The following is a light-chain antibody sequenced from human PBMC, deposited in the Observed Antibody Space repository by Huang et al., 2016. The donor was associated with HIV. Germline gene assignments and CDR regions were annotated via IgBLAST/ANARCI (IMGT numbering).Light chain of an antibody. CDR3: QQYGSSPIT. CDR1: QSVDSNY. Sequence: EIVLTQSPGTLSLSPGETATLSCRAGQSVDSNYLAWYKQTPGQAPRLLIHDASTRATGIPGRFSGSGSGTDFTLTISRLEPEDFAVYYCQQYGSSPITFGQGTRLEIK. V-gene: IGKV3-20*01. J-gene: IGKJ5*01. CDR2: DAS.